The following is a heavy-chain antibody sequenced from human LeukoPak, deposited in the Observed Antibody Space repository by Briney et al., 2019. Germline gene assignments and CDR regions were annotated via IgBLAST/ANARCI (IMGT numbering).Heavy chain of an antibody. D-gene: IGHD3-9*01. J-gene: IGHJ6*03. Sequence: PSETLSLTCTVSGGSISSYYWSWVRQPAGKGLEWVGRIYTSGSTNYNPSLKSRVTISVDTSKNQFSQKLSSVTAADTAVYYCARGVLYYDILTGYLDYYMDVWGKGTTVTISS. CDR1: GGSISSYY. CDR2: IYTSGST. V-gene: IGHV4-4*07. CDR3: ARGVLYYDILTGYLDYYMDV.